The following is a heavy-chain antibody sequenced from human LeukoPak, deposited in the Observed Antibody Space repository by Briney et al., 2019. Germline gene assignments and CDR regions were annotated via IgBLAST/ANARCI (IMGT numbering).Heavy chain of an antibody. D-gene: IGHD6-19*01. Sequence: SVKVSCKASGGTFSSYAISWVRQAPGQGLEWMGGIIPIFGTANYAQKFQGRVTITADESTSTAYMELSSLRSEDTAVYYCARDKLSSGWPHSFDYWGQGTLVTVSS. CDR3: ARDKLSSGWPHSFDY. J-gene: IGHJ4*02. CDR2: IIPIFGTA. CDR1: GGTFSSYA. V-gene: IGHV1-69*13.